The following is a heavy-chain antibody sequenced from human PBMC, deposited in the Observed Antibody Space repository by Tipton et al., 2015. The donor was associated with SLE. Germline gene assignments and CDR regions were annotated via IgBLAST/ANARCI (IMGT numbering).Heavy chain of an antibody. CDR2: IKSKTDGGTT. CDR3: ARDGPYGSGVVY. V-gene: IGHV3-15*01. Sequence: SLRLSCAASGFTFSNAWMSWVRQAPGKGLEWVGRIKSKTDGGTTDYAAPVKGRFTISRDNSKNTLYLQMNSLRAEDTAVYYCARDGPYGSGVVYWGQGTLVTVSS. D-gene: IGHD3-10*01. CDR1: GFTFSNAW. J-gene: IGHJ4*02.